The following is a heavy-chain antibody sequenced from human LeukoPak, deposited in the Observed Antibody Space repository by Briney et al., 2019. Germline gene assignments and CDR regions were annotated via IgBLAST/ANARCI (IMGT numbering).Heavy chain of an antibody. J-gene: IGHJ4*02. CDR2: ISGSGGAT. CDR1: GITLSNYG. CDR3: AKRGVVIRVILVGFHKEAYYFDS. V-gene: IGHV3-23*01. Sequence: GGSLRLSCAVSGITLSNYGMSWVRQAPGKGLEWVAGISGSGGATNYADSVKGRFTISRDNPKNTLYLQMNSLRVEDTAVYFWAKRGVVIRVILVGFHKEAYYFDSWGQGALVTVSS. D-gene: IGHD3-22*01.